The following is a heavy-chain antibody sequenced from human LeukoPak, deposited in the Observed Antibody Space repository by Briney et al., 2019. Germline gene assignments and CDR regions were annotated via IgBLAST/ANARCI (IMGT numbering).Heavy chain of an antibody. D-gene: IGHD3-22*01. V-gene: IGHV3-20*04. J-gene: IGHJ4*02. CDR3: ARIADYYDSSGYNSVDY. CDR2: INWNGGST. Sequence: AGGSLRLSCAASGFTFDDYGMSWVRQAPGKGLEWVSGINWNGGSTGYADSVKGRFTISRDNAKNSLYLQMNSLRAEDTAVYYCARIADYYDSSGYNSVDYWGQGTLVTVSS. CDR1: GFTFDDYG.